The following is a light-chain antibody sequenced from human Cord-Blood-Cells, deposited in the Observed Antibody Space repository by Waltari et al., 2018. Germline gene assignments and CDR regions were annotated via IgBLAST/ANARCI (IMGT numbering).Light chain of an antibody. CDR3: SSYAGSNVV. CDR2: EVS. CDR1: SRDVGGYNY. J-gene: IGLJ2*01. Sequence: QSALTQPPSASGSPGQSVTISCTGTSRDVGGYNYVSWYQQHPGKAPKLMIYEVSKRPSGVPDRFSVSKSGNTASLTVSGLQAEDEADYYCSSYAGSNVVFGGGTKLTVL. V-gene: IGLV2-8*01.